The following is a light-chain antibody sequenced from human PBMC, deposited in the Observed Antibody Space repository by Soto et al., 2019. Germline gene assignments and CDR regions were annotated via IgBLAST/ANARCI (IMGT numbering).Light chain of an antibody. CDR1: SSDVGGYNY. CDR2: EVS. J-gene: IGLJ2*01. V-gene: IGLV2-14*01. Sequence: QSALTQPASVCGSPGQWITISRTGTSSDVGGYNYVSWYQQHPGKAPKLMMYEVSNRPSGVSNRFSGSKSGNTASLTISGRQAEDEADYYCSSYTRSSTVVFGGGTKLTVL. CDR3: SSYTRSSTVV.